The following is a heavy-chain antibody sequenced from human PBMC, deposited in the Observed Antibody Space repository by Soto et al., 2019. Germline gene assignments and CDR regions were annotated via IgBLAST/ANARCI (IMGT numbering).Heavy chain of an antibody. CDR2: ISSSSSTI. Sequence: GGSLRLSCAASGFTFSSYSMNWVRQAPGKGLEWVSYISSSSSTIYYADSVKGRFTISRDNAKNSLYLQMDNLRAEDTAIYYCAKDAISGDGIWLMDSWGQGTVVTVSS. CDR3: AKDAISGDGIWLMDS. D-gene: IGHD4-17*01. J-gene: IGHJ5*02. CDR1: GFTFSSYS. V-gene: IGHV3-48*01.